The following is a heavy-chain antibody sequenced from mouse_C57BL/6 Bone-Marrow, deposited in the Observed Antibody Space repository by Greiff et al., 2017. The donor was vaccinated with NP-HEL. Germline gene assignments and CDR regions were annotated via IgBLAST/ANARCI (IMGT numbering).Heavy chain of an antibody. V-gene: IGHV2-9-1*01. CDR3: ARWDLLLRYYAMDY. CDR1: GFSLTSYA. J-gene: IGHJ4*01. CDR2: IWTGGGT. D-gene: IGHD1-1*01. Sequence: VKLMESGPGLVAPSQSLSITCTVSGFSLTSYAISWVRQPPGKGLEWLGVIWTGGGTNYNSALKSRLSISKDNSKSQVFLKMNSLQTDDTARYYCARWDLLLRYYAMDYWGQGTSVTVSS.